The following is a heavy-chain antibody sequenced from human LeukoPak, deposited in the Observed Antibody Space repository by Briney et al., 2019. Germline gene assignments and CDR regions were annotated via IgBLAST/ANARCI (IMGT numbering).Heavy chain of an antibody. CDR3: AGMLESDYGSGSSYDY. V-gene: IGHV4-61*02. CDR2: IYTSGST. Sequence: PSQTLSLTCTVSGGSISSGSYYWSWIRQPAGKGLEWIGRIYTSGSTYYNPSLKSRVTISVDTSKNQFSLKLSSVTAADTAVYYCAGMLESDYGSGSSYDYWGQGTLVTVSS. D-gene: IGHD3-10*01. J-gene: IGHJ4*02. CDR1: GGSISSGSYY.